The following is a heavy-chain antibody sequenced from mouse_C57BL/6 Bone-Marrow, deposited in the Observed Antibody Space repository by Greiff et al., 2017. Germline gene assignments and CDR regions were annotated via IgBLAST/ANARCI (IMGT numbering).Heavy chain of an antibody. CDR3: SGGGSSSHGDY. V-gene: IGHV1-81*01. D-gene: IGHD1-1*01. CDR2: IYPRSGNT. Sequence: VQLQQSGAELARPGASVKLSCNASGYTFTSYGISWVKQRTGQGLEWIGEIYPRSGNTYYNEKFKGKATLTADKSSSTAYMELRSLTSEDSAVYFCSGGGSSSHGDYWGQGTTLTVSS. J-gene: IGHJ2*01. CDR1: GYTFTSYG.